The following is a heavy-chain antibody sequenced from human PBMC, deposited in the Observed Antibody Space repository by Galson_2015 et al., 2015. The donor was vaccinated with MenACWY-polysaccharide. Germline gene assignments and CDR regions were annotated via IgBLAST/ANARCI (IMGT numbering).Heavy chain of an antibody. CDR3: ARHGGPRDYFDY. V-gene: IGHV2-70*04. Sequence: PALVKPTQTLTLTCTFSGFSLNTRGIRMSWIRQPPGKALEWFARIDWDNHKFYSTSLKTRLSISKDTSKNQVVLTMTNLDPVDTATYYCARHGGPRDYFDYWGQGILVTVSS. CDR1: GFSLNTRGIR. D-gene: IGHD2-15*01. CDR2: IDWDNHK. J-gene: IGHJ4*02.